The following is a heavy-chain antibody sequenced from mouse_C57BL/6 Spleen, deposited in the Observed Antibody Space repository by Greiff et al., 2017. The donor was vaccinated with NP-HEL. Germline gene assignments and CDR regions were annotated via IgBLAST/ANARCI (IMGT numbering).Heavy chain of an antibody. Sequence: EVQLQQSGPELVKPGASVKIPCKASGYTFTDYYMNWVKQSHGKSLEWIGDINPNNGGTSYNQKFKGKATLTVDKSSSTAYMELRSLTSEDSAVYYCARWFDYWGQGTTLTVSS. CDR2: INPNNGGT. CDR1: GYTFTDYY. CDR3: ARWFDY. J-gene: IGHJ2*01. V-gene: IGHV1-26*01.